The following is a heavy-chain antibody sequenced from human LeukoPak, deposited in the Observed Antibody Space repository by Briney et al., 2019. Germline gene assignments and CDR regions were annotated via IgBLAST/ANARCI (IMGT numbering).Heavy chain of an antibody. J-gene: IGHJ4*02. D-gene: IGHD6-13*01. CDR3: ARAAAAGLDS. CDR1: DGSISSGSYY. CDR2: ISTSGST. Sequence: SETLSLTCTVSDGSISSGSYYWTWIRQPAWKGLEWIGRISTSGSTNYNPSLKCRVTISADTSKNQFSLKLNSVTAADTAVYYCARAAAAGLDSWGQGTLVTVSS. V-gene: IGHV4-61*02.